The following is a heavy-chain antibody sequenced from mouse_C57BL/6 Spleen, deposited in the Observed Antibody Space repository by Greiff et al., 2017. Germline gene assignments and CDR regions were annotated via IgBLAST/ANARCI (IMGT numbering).Heavy chain of an antibody. V-gene: IGHV1-69*01. Sequence: QVQLQQPGAELVMPGASVKLSCKASGYTFTSYWMHWVKQRPGQGLEWIGEIDPSDSYTNYNQKFKGKSTLTVDKSSSTAYMQLSSLTSEDSAVYYCARGDSNNGYWYFDVWGTGTTVTVSS. J-gene: IGHJ1*03. CDR1: GYTFTSYW. CDR3: ARGDSNNGYWYFDV. D-gene: IGHD2-5*01. CDR2: IDPSDSYT.